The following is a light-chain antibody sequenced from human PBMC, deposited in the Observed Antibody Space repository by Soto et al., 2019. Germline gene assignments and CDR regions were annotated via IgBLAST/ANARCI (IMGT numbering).Light chain of an antibody. V-gene: IGLV2-14*03. Sequence: QSALTQPASVSGSPGQSITISCTGTSTDVADYYYVSWYQQHPGQAPKLLIYEVGNRPSGVSDRFSGSKSGNTASLRISGLQAEDEADYYCSSHTTSSTVYVFGGGTKVTVL. CDR3: SSHTTSSTVYV. J-gene: IGLJ1*01. CDR2: EVG. CDR1: STDVADYYY.